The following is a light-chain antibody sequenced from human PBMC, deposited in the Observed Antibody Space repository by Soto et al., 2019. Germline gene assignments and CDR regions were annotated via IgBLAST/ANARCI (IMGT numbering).Light chain of an antibody. CDR3: QQYNTWPPIT. J-gene: IGKJ1*01. V-gene: IGKV3-15*01. CDR1: QSVSSN. Sequence: EIVMTQSPVTLSVSPGERATLSCRASQSVSSNLAWYQQKPGQAPSLLIYGAFTRATGIPARFSGTGSGTEFTLTISSLQPEDFAVYYCQQYNTWPPITFGQGTKVDIK. CDR2: GAF.